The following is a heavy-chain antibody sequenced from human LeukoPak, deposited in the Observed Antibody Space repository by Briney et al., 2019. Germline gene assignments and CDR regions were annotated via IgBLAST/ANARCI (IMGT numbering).Heavy chain of an antibody. CDR1: GYTLTELS. J-gene: IGHJ4*02. CDR3: ATRVACSSTSCYSFDY. D-gene: IGHD2-2*01. CDR2: FYPEDGET. Sequence: VASVTVSCKVSGYTLTELSMHGVRQAPGKGLEGMGGFYPEDGETIYAQKFQGRVTMTEDTSTDTAYMELSSLRSEDTAVYYCATRVACSSTSCYSFDYWGQGTLVTVSS. V-gene: IGHV1-24*01.